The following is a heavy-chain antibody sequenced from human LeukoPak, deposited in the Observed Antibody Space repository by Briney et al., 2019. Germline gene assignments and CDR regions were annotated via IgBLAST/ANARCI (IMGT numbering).Heavy chain of an antibody. V-gene: IGHV3-48*01. D-gene: IGHD2-15*01. CDR2: ISSSSNTI. J-gene: IGHJ4*02. CDR3: AKFAQRYCSGGSCHPFTY. Sequence: GGSLRLSCAASGFTLSSYSMNWVRQAPGKGLEWVSYISSSSNTIYYADSVKGRFTIYRDIAKNSLYLQMNSLRVEDTAVYYCAKFAQRYCSGGSCHPFTYWGQGTLVTVSS. CDR1: GFTLSSYS.